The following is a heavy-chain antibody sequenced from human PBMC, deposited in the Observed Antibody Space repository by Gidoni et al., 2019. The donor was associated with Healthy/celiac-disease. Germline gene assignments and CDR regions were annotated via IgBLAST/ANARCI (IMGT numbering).Heavy chain of an antibody. V-gene: IGHV3-23*01. CDR3: AKGGLGCSSTSCYAGNWFDP. CDR1: GFTFSSYA. D-gene: IGHD2-2*01. J-gene: IGHJ5*02. Sequence: EVQLLESGGGLVQPGGSLRLSCAASGFTFSSYAMSWVRQAPGKGLEWGSAISGSGGSTYYADSVKGRFTISRDNSKNMLYLQMNSLRAEDTAVYYCAKGGLGCSSTSCYAGNWFDPWGQGTLVTVSS. CDR2: ISGSGGST.